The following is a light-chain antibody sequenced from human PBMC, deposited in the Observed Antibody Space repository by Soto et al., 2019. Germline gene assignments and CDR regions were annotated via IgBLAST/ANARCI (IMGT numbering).Light chain of an antibody. CDR2: GAY. CDR1: QSVSHA. J-gene: IGKJ5*01. CDR3: QQYNNWPFS. V-gene: IGKV3-15*01. Sequence: SQSVSHALAWYQQKPGQAPRLLIYGAYTRATGIPARFSGTGSETDFTLTISGLQSEDSAVYFCQQYNNWPFSFGQGTRLEIK.